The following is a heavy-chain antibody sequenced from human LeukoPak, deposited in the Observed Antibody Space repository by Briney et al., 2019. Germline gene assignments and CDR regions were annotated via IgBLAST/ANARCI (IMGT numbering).Heavy chain of an antibody. V-gene: IGHV3-23*01. J-gene: IGHJ4*02. Sequence: GGSLRLSCAASGFTFSSYAMSWVRQAPGKGLEWVSAISGSGASTYYADSVKGRFTISRDNSKNTLYLQMNSLRAEDTAVYYCAKDHVVVVTAIRHGYFDYWGQGTLVTVSS. D-gene: IGHD2-21*02. CDR1: GFTFSSYA. CDR2: ISGSGAST. CDR3: AKDHVVVVTAIRHGYFDY.